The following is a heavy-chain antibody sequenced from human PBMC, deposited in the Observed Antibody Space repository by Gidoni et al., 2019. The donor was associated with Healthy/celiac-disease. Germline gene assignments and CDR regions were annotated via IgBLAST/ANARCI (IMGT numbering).Heavy chain of an antibody. CDR2: IYYSGST. CDR1: GGSISSRSYY. V-gene: IGHV4-39*01. D-gene: IGHD6-13*01. J-gene: IGHJ3*02. CDR3: ARSGSIAAAPPNAFDI. Sequence: QLQLQESGPGLVKPSETLSLTCTVSGGSISSRSYYWGWIRQPPGKGLEWIGSIYYSGSTYYNPSLKSRVTISVDTSKNQFTLKLSSVTAADTAVYYCARSGSIAAAPPNAFDIWGQGTMVTVSS.